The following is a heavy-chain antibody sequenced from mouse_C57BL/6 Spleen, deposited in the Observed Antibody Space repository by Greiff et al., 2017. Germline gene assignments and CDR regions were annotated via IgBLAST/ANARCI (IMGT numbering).Heavy chain of an antibody. Sequence: VQLQQPGAELVRPGTSVKLSCKASGYTFTSYWMHWVKQRPGQGLEWIGVIDPSDSYTNYNQKFKGKATFTVDTSSSTAYMQLSSLTSEDSAVYYCARWGGSFDYWGQGTTLTVSS. CDR2: IDPSDSYT. J-gene: IGHJ2*01. CDR3: ARWGGSFDY. D-gene: IGHD1-1*02. CDR1: GYTFTSYW. V-gene: IGHV1-59*01.